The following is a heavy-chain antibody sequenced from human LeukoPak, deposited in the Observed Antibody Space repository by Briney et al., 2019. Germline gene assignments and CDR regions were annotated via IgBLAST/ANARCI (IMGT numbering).Heavy chain of an antibody. Sequence: GESLKISCKGSGYSFTNNWIGWVRQMPGKGLEWMGIIYPGDSDTRYSPSFQGQVTISADKSISTAYLQWSSLKASDTAMYYCARLGITGTTLSWFDPWGQGTLVTASS. D-gene: IGHD1-7*01. CDR2: IYPGDSDT. V-gene: IGHV5-51*01. CDR3: ARLGITGTTLSWFDP. CDR1: GYSFTNNW. J-gene: IGHJ5*02.